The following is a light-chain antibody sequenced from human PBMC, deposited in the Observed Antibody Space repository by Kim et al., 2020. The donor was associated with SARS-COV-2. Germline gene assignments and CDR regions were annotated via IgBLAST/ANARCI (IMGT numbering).Light chain of an antibody. Sequence: ALRQTVRSTCQGDSLRTYYATWYQQKPGQAPILLIYGKNNRPSGISDRFSGSTSGNTASLTITGTQAGDEADYYCNSRDSNNDVVFGGGTQLTV. CDR2: GKN. J-gene: IGLJ2*01. CDR1: SLRTYY. CDR3: NSRDSNNDVV. V-gene: IGLV3-19*01.